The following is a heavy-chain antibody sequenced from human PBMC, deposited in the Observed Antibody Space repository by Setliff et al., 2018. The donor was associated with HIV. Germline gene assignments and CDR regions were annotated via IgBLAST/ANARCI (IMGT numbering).Heavy chain of an antibody. V-gene: IGHV4-59*11. Sequence: PSETLSLTCTVSGDSINTHYWSWIRQPPGKGLEWIGCISHSGNTNFNPSLNRRVTISLDTSKNQFSLRLTSLTAADTAIYYCARSTVGAGASFPWGRGILVTVSS. D-gene: IGHD1-26*01. CDR2: ISHSGNT. CDR1: GDSINTHY. CDR3: ARSTVGAGASFP. J-gene: IGHJ5*02.